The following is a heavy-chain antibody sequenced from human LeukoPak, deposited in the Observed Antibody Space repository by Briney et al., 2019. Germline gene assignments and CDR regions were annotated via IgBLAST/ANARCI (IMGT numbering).Heavy chain of an antibody. CDR3: SKDVVPDSGWDIDY. D-gene: IGHD6-19*01. CDR2: IYNSGSKT. CDR1: GFSFSTYS. Sequence: GGSLRLSCTASGFSFSTYSMTWVRQGPGKGLEWVSSIYNSGSKTFYADSVKGRFTISRDNSKNTLYLQMNSLTAEDTAIYYCSKDVVPDSGWDIDYWGQGTLVTVSS. V-gene: IGHV3-23*05. J-gene: IGHJ4*02.